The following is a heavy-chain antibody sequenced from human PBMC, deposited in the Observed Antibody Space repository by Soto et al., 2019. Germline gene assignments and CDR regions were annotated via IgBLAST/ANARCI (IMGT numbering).Heavy chain of an antibody. CDR3: AKDFDVVVVLSATRGLDV. J-gene: IGHJ6*02. CDR2: ISYDGGSA. Sequence: VQLVESGGGMIQPGRSLRLSGVASGFTFSNYGMHWVRQAPGKGLEWVAGISYDGGSADYVDSVKGRFTLSRDNSKNTLSLQMISLRPEDTGVYYCAKDFDVVVVLSATRGLDVWGQGTTVTVSS. V-gene: IGHV3-30*18. D-gene: IGHD2-15*01. CDR1: GFTFSNYG.